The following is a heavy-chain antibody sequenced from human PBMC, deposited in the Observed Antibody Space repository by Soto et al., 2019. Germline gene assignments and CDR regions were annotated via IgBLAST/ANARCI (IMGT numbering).Heavy chain of an antibody. CDR1: GGLFSSYA. Sequence: EQLVQSGAEVKKPGSSVKVSCKDSGGLFSSYAISWVRQAPGQGLEWMGGIIPVFATPYYAQKFQGRVTITADESTNTAYMELSSLRSEDTAMYYCARGDSPYVWFNEFWGQGSLVTVSS. D-gene: IGHD3-16*01. CDR2: IIPVFATP. J-gene: IGHJ4*02. V-gene: IGHV1-69*01. CDR3: ARGDSPYVWFNEF.